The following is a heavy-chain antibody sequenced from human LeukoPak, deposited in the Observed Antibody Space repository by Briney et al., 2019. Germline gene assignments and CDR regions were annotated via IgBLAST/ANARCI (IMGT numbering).Heavy chain of an antibody. V-gene: IGHV1-2*02. CDR2: INPNSGGT. Sequence: HGASVKVSCKASGYTFTGYYMHWVRQAPGQGLEWMGWINPNSGGTNYAQKFQGRVTMTRDTSISTAYMELSRLRSDDTAVYYCARESITMIPDAFDIWGQGIMVAVSS. CDR3: ARESITMIPDAFDI. D-gene: IGHD3-22*01. CDR1: GYTFTGYY. J-gene: IGHJ3*02.